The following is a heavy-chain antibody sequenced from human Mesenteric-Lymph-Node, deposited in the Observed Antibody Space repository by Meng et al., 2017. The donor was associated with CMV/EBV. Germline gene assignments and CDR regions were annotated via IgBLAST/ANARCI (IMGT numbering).Heavy chain of an antibody. D-gene: IGHD4-17*01. J-gene: IGHJ6*02. V-gene: IGHV3-23*03. CDR1: GFTFSNFA. CDR3: AKGVYGDFPYGMDV. CDR2: IYSGASST. Sequence: GESLKISCAASGFTFSNFAMSWVRQAPGKGLEWVSIIYSGASSTYYTDSVKGLFTISRDDSKNTLFLQMDSLRAEDTSIYHCAKGVYGDFPYGMDVWGQGTTVTVSS.